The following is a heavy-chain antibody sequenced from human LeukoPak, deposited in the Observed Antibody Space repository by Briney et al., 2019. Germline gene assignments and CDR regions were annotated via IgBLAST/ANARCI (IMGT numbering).Heavy chain of an antibody. CDR2: IYYSGST. CDR3: GRLFYDFWSGHYYYYMDV. V-gene: IGHV4-39*01. CDR1: GGSTRSTSYY. J-gene: IGHJ6*03. Sequence: PSGTLSLTCTVSGGSTRSTSYYWGWIRQPPGKWLEWIGSIYYSGSTYYNPSRKSRVTISVDTSKNQFSLKLSSVTAADTAVYYCGRLFYDFWSGHYYYYMDVWGKGTTVTVSS. D-gene: IGHD3-3*01.